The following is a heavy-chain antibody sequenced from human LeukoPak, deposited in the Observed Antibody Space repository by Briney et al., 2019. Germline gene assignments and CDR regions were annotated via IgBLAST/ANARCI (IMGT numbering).Heavy chain of an antibody. Sequence: GGSLRLSCAASGFTFSSYAMSWVRQAPGKGLEWVSTISDDGDSTYYADSVKGRFTISRDNSKGTLYLQMNSLRAEDTAVYYCAKQVGNSGYYPLDYWGQGTLVTVSS. D-gene: IGHD3-22*01. J-gene: IGHJ4*02. CDR2: ISDDGDST. V-gene: IGHV3-23*01. CDR1: GFTFSSYA. CDR3: AKQVGNSGYYPLDY.